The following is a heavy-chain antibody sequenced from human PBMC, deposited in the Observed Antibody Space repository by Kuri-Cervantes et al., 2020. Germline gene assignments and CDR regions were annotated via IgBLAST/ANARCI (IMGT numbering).Heavy chain of an antibody. V-gene: IGHV1-45*02. CDR2: ITPFNGNT. Sequence: SVKVSCKASGYTFTYRYLHWVRQAPGQALEWMGWITPFNGNTNYAQKFQDRVTITRDRSMSTAYMELSSLRSEDTAVYYCARERHTTTMFIDYWGQGTLVTVSS. CDR1: GYTFTYRY. J-gene: IGHJ4*02. D-gene: IGHD3-10*02. CDR3: ARERHTTTMFIDY.